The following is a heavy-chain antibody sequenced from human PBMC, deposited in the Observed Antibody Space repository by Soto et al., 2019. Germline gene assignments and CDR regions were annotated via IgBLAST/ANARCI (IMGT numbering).Heavy chain of an antibody. D-gene: IGHD2-15*01. Sequence: QLQLQESGPGLVKPSETLSLTCTVSGGSISSSSYYWGWIRQPPGKGLEWIGSIYYSGSTYYNPSLKSRVTISVDTSKNQFSPKLSSVTAADTAVYYCARYVWGYCSGGSFYYYYFDYWGQGTLVTVSS. CDR3: ARYVWGYCSGGSFYYYYFDY. J-gene: IGHJ4*02. CDR2: IYYSGST. CDR1: GGSISSSSYY. V-gene: IGHV4-39*01.